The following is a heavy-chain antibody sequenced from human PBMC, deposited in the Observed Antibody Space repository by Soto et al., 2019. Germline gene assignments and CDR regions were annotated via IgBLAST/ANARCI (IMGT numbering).Heavy chain of an antibody. CDR2: IYYSGSP. J-gene: IGHJ5*02. V-gene: IGHV4-30-4*01. Sequence: PSETLSLTCIVSGGSMSGGDYYWSWIRQSPGKGLEWMGYIYYSGSPYYNPSLKSRVTVSVDTSKNQFSLKLNSVTAADTAVYYCARDLDGSGSYYNLGFDPWGQGTLVTV. D-gene: IGHD3-10*01. CDR1: GGSMSGGDYY. CDR3: ARDLDGSGSYYNLGFDP.